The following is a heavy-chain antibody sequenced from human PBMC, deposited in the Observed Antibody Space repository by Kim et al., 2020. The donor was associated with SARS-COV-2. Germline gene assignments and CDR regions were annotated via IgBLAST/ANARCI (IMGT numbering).Heavy chain of an antibody. D-gene: IGHD4-17*01. Sequence: SETLSLTCAVYGGSFSGYYWSWIRQPPGKGLEWIGEINHSGSTNYNPSLKSRVTISVDTSKNQFSLKLSSVTAADTAVYYCAAGRHYGEASFDYWGQGTLVTVSS. CDR3: AAGRHYGEASFDY. V-gene: IGHV4-34*01. J-gene: IGHJ4*02. CDR1: GGSFSGYY. CDR2: INHSGST.